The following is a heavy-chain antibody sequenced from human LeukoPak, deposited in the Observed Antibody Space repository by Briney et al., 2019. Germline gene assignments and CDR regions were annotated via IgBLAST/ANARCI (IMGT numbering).Heavy chain of an antibody. CDR3: ARSPTGSGWYYFDY. CDR2: ISSSGSTI. CDR1: GFTFSSYE. J-gene: IGHJ4*02. V-gene: IGHV3-48*03. D-gene: IGHD6-19*01. Sequence: GGSLRLSCAASGFTFSSYEMNWVRQAPGKGLEWVSYISSSGSTIYYADSVKGRFTISRDNAKNSLYLQMNSLRAEDTAVYYCARSPTGSGWYYFDYWGQGTLVTVSS.